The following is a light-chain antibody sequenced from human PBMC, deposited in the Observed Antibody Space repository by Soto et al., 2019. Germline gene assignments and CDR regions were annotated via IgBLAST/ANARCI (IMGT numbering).Light chain of an antibody. Sequence: EVVLTQSPATLSLSPGERANLSCRTSQSVSRTLAWYQQKSGQAPRLLIYDASNRATGIPTRFSGSGSGTDFTLTISSLEPEDFAVYYCQHRNDWPFTFGGGTKVEIK. CDR2: DAS. CDR3: QHRNDWPFT. J-gene: IGKJ4*01. V-gene: IGKV3-11*01. CDR1: QSVSRT.